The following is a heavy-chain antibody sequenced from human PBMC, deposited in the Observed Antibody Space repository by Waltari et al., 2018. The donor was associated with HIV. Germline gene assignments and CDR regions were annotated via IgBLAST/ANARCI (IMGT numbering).Heavy chain of an antibody. D-gene: IGHD3-3*01. J-gene: IGHJ4*02. CDR2: MNPDNGDA. CDR1: GYPFLDFD. CDR3: TKGRRGALFGDE. Sequence: QVQLVQSGAEIKKPRASVRVPCQASGYPFLDFDINWVRRAPGRGLEWVGWMNPDNGDAGYGHKFRGRFTLTRDTSTDTAYMEVDNLKSEDTAIYFCTKGRRGALFGDEWGQGTLVTVSS. V-gene: IGHV1-8*02.